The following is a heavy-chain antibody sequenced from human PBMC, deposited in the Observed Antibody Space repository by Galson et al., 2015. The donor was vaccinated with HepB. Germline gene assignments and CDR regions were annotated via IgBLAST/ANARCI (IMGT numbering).Heavy chain of an antibody. J-gene: IGHJ4*02. CDR1: GFTFSSYF. V-gene: IGHV3-30*04. CDR3: VTDHGDYTPHY. Sequence: SLRLSCAVSGFTFSSYFMHWVRQAPGKGLDWVAVISSVGSNNYADSVKGRFTVSRDNSKNTLYLQMNSLRPEDTAVYYCVTDHGDYTPHYWGQGTLVTVSS. CDR2: ISSVGSN. D-gene: IGHD4-17*01.